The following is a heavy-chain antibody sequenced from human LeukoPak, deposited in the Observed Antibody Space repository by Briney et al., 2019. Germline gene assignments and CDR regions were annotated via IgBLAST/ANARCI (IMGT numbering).Heavy chain of an antibody. J-gene: IGHJ4*02. CDR1: GGSFSGYY. CDR3: ARGRRDILTGYQQNVDFIDY. V-gene: IGHV4-34*01. Sequence: SETLSLTCAVYGGSFSGYYWSWIRQPPGKGLEWIGEINHSGSTNYNPSLKSRVTISVDTSMNQFSLKLSSVTAADTAVYYCARGRRDILTGYQQNVDFIDYWGQGTLVTVSS. CDR2: INHSGST. D-gene: IGHD3-9*01.